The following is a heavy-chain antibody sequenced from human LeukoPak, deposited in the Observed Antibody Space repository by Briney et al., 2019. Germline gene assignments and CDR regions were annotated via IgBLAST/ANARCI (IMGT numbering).Heavy chain of an antibody. V-gene: IGHV3-7*01. CDR1: GFTFNRYW. D-gene: IGHD5-12*01. Sequence: GGSLRLSCAASGFTFNRYWMSWVRQAPRKELQWVANIKQDGSAKYYVDSVKGRFTISRDNAKNSLYLQMNSLRAEDTAVYYCARVEASGYDYGAFDYWGQGTLVTVSS. CDR2: IKQDGSAK. CDR3: ARVEASGYDYGAFDY. J-gene: IGHJ4*02.